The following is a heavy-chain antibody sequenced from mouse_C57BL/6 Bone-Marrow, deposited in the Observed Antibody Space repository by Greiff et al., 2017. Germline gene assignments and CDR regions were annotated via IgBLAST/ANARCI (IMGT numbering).Heavy chain of an antibody. Sequence: EVQLVESGGGLVKPGGSLKLSCAASGFTFSDYGMHWVRQAPEQGLEWFAYISSGSSTIYYADTVKGRFTIARDNATNTLFLQMTSLRSEDTAMYDCARMDYGSSYDWYFDVWGKGTTVTVSS. CDR1: GFTFSDYG. CDR3: ARMDYGSSYDWYFDV. J-gene: IGHJ1*03. V-gene: IGHV5-17*01. CDR2: ISSGSSTI. D-gene: IGHD1-1*01.